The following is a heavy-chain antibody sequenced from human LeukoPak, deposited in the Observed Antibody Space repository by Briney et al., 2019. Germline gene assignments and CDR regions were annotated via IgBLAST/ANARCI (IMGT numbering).Heavy chain of an antibody. CDR1: GFTVSSNY. J-gene: IGHJ3*02. Sequence: GGSLRLSCAASGFTVSSNYMSWVRQAPGKGLEWVSVIYSGGSTYYADSVKGRFTISRDNSKNTLYLQMNSLRAEDTAVYYCARGAFGSGSLYDAFDIWGQGTMVTVSS. D-gene: IGHD3-10*01. CDR2: IYSGGST. V-gene: IGHV3-66*02. CDR3: ARGAFGSGSLYDAFDI.